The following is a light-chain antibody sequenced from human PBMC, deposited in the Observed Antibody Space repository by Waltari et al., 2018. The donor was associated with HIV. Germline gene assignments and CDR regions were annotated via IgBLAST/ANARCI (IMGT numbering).Light chain of an antibody. CDR2: AAS. CDR1: QGISSN. CDR3: QHLNSFPPFT. V-gene: IGKV1-9*01. J-gene: IGKJ3*01. Sequence: IQLTQSPSFLSASAGDRATITCRASQGISSNLAWYQQRPGQAPTLLIYAASSFPTWVPSRFSGSGSGTEFTLTVRRLQPEDFATYFCQHLNSFPPFTFGPGATVDVK.